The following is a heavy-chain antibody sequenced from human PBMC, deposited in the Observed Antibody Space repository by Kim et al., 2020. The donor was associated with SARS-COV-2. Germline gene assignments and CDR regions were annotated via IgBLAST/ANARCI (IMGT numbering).Heavy chain of an antibody. V-gene: IGHV3-30*18. D-gene: IGHD3-22*01. CDR1: GFTFSSYG. CDR2: ISYDGSNK. J-gene: IGHJ5*02. Sequence: GGSLRLSCAASGFTFSSYGMHWVRQAPGKGLEWVAVISYDGSNKYYADSVKGRFTISRDNSKNTLYLQMNSLRAEDTAVYYCAKYYDSSGAAWFDPWGQG. CDR3: AKYYDSSGAAWFDP.